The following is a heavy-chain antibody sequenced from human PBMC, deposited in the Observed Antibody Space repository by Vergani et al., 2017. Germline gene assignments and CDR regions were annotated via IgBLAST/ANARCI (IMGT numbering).Heavy chain of an antibody. V-gene: IGHV4-38-2*02. CDR1: NYSISRGYF. Sequence: ETLSLTCTVSNYSISRGYFWGWIRRPPGKGLEWIASFHHTGMTYNNPSLKSRVTISVDTSKNLISLKLNSVTAADTALYYCAGDTHSWQRADRWGQGLLVSVSS. D-gene: IGHD6-13*01. CDR2: FHHTGMT. J-gene: IGHJ5*02. CDR3: AGDTHSWQRADR.